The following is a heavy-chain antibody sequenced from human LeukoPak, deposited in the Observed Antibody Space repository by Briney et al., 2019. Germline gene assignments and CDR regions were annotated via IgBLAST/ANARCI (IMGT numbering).Heavy chain of an antibody. CDR2: ISWNSGSI. J-gene: IGHJ3*01. CDR1: GFTFDDYA. CDR3: AKDEGRYSYGFLDAFDF. V-gene: IGHV3-9*03. Sequence: GGSLRLSCAASGFTFDDYAMHWVRQAPGKGLEWVSGISWNSGSIGYADSVKGRFTISRDNAKNSLYLRMNSLRAEDMALYYCAKDEGRYSYGFLDAFDFWGQGTMVTVSS. D-gene: IGHD5-18*01.